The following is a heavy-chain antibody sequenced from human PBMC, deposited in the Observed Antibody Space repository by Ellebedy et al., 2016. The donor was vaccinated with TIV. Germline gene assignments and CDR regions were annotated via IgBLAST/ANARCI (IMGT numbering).Heavy chain of an antibody. Sequence: GGSLRLSXAASGFTFSDYYMNWIRQAPGKGLEWVSYISISGSTMYYADAAKGRFTISRDNAKNSLYLQMNSLRAEDTAVYYCARGKGSLNPGYAGSWYSDYWGQGTLVTVSS. CDR3: ARGKGSLNPGYAGSWYSDY. D-gene: IGHD6-13*01. CDR1: GFTFSDYY. CDR2: ISISGSTM. J-gene: IGHJ4*02. V-gene: IGHV3-11*01.